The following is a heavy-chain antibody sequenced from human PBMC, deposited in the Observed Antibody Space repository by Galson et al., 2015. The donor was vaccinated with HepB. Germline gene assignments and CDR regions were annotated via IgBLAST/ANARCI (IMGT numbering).Heavy chain of an antibody. J-gene: IGHJ6*02. Sequence: SVKVSCKASGYTFTGYYMHWVRQAPGQGLEWMGRINPNSGGTNYAQKFQGRVTMTRDTSISTAYMELSRLRSDDTAVYYCASQRIRYGDHYYYYGMDVWGQGTTVTVSS. CDR1: GYTFTGYY. CDR3: ASQRIRYGDHYYYYGMDV. V-gene: IGHV1-2*06. CDR2: INPNSGGT. D-gene: IGHD1-14*01.